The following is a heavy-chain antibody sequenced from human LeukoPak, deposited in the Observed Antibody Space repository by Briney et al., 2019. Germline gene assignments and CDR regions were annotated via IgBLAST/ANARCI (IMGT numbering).Heavy chain of an antibody. CDR1: GYTSTSYD. CDR2: MNPNSGNT. J-gene: IGHJ4*02. Sequence: ASVKVSCKASGYTSTSYDINWVRQATGQGLEWMGWMNPNSGNTGYAQKFQGRVTITRNTSISTAYMELSSLRSEDTAVYYCARSYMIVRDGSVGYWGQGTLVTVSS. CDR3: ARSYMIVRDGSVGY. D-gene: IGHD3-22*01. V-gene: IGHV1-8*01.